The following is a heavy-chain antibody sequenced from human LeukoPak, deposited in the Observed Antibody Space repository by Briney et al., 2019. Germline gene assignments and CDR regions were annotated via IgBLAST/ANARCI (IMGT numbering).Heavy chain of an antibody. CDR2: SYYSGRT. V-gene: IGHV4-31*03. Sequence: SSETLSLTCTVSGGSISSGGYYWSWIRQHPGKVLEWIGYSYYSGRTYYNPSLKSRVTISVDTSKNQFSLKLRSVTVADTAVYYCARDQARITMVRGAAVRYFDYWGQGTLVTVSS. CDR3: ARDQARITMVRGAAVRYFDY. J-gene: IGHJ4*02. CDR1: GGSISSGGYY. D-gene: IGHD3-10*01.